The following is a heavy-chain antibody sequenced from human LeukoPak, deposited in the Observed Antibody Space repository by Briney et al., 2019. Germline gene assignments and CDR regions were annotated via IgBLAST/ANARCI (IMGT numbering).Heavy chain of an antibody. Sequence: GGSLRLSCAASGFTFSSYAMSWVRQAPGKGLEWVSVISVSSGTTYYADSVKGRFTISRDNSKSTLYLQMNSLRAEDTATYYCAKGRLVSHTAGFDSWGQGTLVTVSS. CDR1: GFTFSSYA. CDR2: ISVSSGTT. V-gene: IGHV3-23*01. CDR3: AKGRLVSHTAGFDS. J-gene: IGHJ4*02. D-gene: IGHD2-8*02.